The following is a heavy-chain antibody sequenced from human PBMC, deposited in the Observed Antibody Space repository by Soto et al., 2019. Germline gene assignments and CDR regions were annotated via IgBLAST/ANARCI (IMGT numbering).Heavy chain of an antibody. D-gene: IGHD6-19*01. Sequence: SETLSLTSGVEGGSFTGYYGSWIRQPPGEGLEWIGDINYSGTTNYNPSLKSRVIISVDTSKNQFSLKLSSVTAADTAVYYCARHSSGCLDYWGHGTLVTVSS. CDR1: GGSFTGYY. J-gene: IGHJ4*01. V-gene: IGHV4-34*01. CDR3: ARHSSGCLDY. CDR2: INYSGTT.